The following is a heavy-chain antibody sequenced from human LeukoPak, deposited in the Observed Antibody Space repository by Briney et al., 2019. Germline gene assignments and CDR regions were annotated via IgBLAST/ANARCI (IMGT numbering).Heavy chain of an antibody. Sequence: TGGSLRLSCAASGFTFSSYEMNWVRQAPGKGLEWVSYISSSGSTIYYADSVKGRFTISRDNAKNSLYLQMNSLRAEDTAVYYCARGTYGDYDYWGQGTLVTVSS. V-gene: IGHV3-48*03. CDR3: ARGTYGDYDY. J-gene: IGHJ4*02. CDR1: GFTFSSYE. CDR2: ISSSGSTI. D-gene: IGHD4-17*01.